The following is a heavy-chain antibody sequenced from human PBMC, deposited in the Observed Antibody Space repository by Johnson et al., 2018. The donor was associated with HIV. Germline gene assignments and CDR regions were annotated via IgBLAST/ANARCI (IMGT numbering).Heavy chain of an antibody. J-gene: IGHJ3*02. CDR2: ISYDGSNK. V-gene: IGHV3-30-3*01. CDR3: ARESGSAGALDI. D-gene: IGHD1-26*01. Sequence: QVQLVESGGGVVQPGRSLRLSCAASGFTFSSYAIHWVRQAPGKGLEWVAVISYDGSNKYYADSVKGRFTISRDNSKNTLYLQMNSLRAEDTAVYYCARESGSAGALDIWGQGTMVTVSS. CDR1: GFTFSSYA.